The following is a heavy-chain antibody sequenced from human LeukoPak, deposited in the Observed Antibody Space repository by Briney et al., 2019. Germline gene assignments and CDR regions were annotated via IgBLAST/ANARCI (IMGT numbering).Heavy chain of an antibody. Sequence: SEALSPMCSVSGASMRHHYWTWVRQPPGKRLEWIGFTFHNGTSKYNPSLKNRLTMSVDSSRRQVSLKLNSVTPADTAVYFCVRGNGWYEPWGQGTLVIVSS. CDR2: TFHNGTS. CDR3: VRGNGWYEP. CDR1: GASMRHHY. J-gene: IGHJ5*02. V-gene: IGHV4-59*11.